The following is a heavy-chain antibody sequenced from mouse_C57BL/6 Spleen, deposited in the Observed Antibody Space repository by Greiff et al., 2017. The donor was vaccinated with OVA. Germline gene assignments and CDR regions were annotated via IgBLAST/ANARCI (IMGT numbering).Heavy chain of an antibody. D-gene: IGHD2-4*01. Sequence: VQLQQSGAELVKPGASVKLSCKASGYTFTEYTIHWVKQRSGQGLEWIGWFYPGSGSIKYNEKFKDKATLTADKSSSTVYMDLSRLTSEDSAVYFCARHEDAIYYDYSYWYFDVWGTGTTVTVSS. CDR1: GYTFTEYT. CDR3: ARHEDAIYYDYSYWYFDV. CDR2: FYPGSGSI. J-gene: IGHJ1*03. V-gene: IGHV1-62-2*01.